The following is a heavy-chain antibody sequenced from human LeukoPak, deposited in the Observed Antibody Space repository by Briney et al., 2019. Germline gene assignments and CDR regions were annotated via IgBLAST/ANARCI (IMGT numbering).Heavy chain of an antibody. D-gene: IGHD4-11*01. V-gene: IGHV4-59*12. Sequence: SETLSLTCTVSGGSISSNYWSWIRQPPGKGLEWLGYIYYSGGATYNPSLKSRVTISVDTSKNQFSLKLSSVTAADTAVYYCARRSAVTTDFDYWGQGTLVTVSS. CDR3: ARRSAVTTDFDY. J-gene: IGHJ4*02. CDR1: GGSISSNY. CDR2: IYYSGGA.